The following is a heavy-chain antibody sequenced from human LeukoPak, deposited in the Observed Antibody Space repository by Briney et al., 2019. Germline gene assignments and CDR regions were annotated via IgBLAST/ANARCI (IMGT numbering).Heavy chain of an antibody. D-gene: IGHD3-10*01. CDR3: ARMGSGSYPFDC. J-gene: IGHJ4*02. CDR2: IFYSGST. CDR1: GGSVSSTSHY. Sequence: SETLSLTCTVSGGSVSSTSHYWGWIRQPPGKGLECIGYIFYSGSTSYNPSLKSRVTMSVDTSKNQFSLRLSSVTAADTAVYYCARMGSGSYPFDCWGQGTLVTASS. V-gene: IGHV4-61*01.